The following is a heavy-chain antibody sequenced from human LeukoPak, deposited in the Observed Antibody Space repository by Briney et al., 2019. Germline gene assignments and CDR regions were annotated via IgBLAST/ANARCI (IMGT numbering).Heavy chain of an antibody. Sequence: QPGGSLRLSCASSGFTFSDYGMHWVRQPPGKGLEWVAMISYDGKKKFYVDSVKGRFTVSRDISRNILYLQMNSLRAEDTAIYHCAKDYLDSSWSIDTWGQGTLVTVSS. J-gene: IGHJ5*02. CDR2: ISYDGKKK. V-gene: IGHV3-30*18. CDR3: AKDYLDSSWSIDT. D-gene: IGHD6-13*01. CDR1: GFTFSDYG.